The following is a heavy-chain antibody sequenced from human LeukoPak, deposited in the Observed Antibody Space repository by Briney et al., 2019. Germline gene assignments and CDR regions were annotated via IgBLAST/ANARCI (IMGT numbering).Heavy chain of an antibody. CDR2: INPNSGGT. Sequence: ASVKVSCKASGYTFTGYFMHWVRQAPGQGVEWMGCINPNSGGTNYAQKSQGRVTMTRDTSISTAYMELSRLRSDDTAVYYCARDPGAAAGPTPSDYWGQGTLVTVSS. CDR1: GYTFTGYF. V-gene: IGHV1-2*02. J-gene: IGHJ4*02. CDR3: ARDPGAAAGPTPSDY. D-gene: IGHD6-13*01.